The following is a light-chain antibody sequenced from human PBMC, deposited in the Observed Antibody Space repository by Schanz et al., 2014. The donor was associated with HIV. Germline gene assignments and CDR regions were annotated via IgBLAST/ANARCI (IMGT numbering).Light chain of an antibody. CDR2: DVT. Sequence: QSVLTQPASVSGSLGQSITISCTGTSGDVGRYDYVSWYQQHPGQAPKLLIYDVTYRPSGISNRFSGSKSGYTASLTISGLQADDEADYYCSSYTTSSTLVLGGGTKVTVL. V-gene: IGLV2-14*03. CDR3: SSYTTSSTLV. CDR1: SGDVGRYDY. J-gene: IGLJ2*01.